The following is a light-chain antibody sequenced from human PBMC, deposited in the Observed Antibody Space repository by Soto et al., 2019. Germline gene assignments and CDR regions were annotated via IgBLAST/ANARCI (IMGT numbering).Light chain of an antibody. CDR3: IQDYNYPLT. Sequence: IHMTHSPSTLSASLGDRVTITFRASQGIRSELGWYQQKPGKAPNLLIYTASTLQSGVPSRFSGSGSGTDFTLTISSLQPEDFATYYCIQDYNYPLTFGGGTKV. CDR2: TAS. V-gene: IGKV1-6*01. CDR1: QGIRSE. J-gene: IGKJ4*01.